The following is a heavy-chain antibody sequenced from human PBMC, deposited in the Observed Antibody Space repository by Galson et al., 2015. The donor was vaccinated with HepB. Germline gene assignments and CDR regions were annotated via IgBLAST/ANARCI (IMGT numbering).Heavy chain of an antibody. D-gene: IGHD3-10*01. CDR1: GGSISSGDYY. CDR3: ARGQVVQGVMVAQTSNWFDP. V-gene: IGHV4-30-4*01. J-gene: IGHJ5*02. Sequence: TLSLTCTVSGGSISSGDYYWSWIRQPPGKGLEWIGYIYYSGSTYYNPSLKSRVTISVDTSKNQFSLKLRSVTAADTAVYYCARGQVVQGVMVAQTSNWFDPWGQGTLVTVSS. CDR2: IYYSGST.